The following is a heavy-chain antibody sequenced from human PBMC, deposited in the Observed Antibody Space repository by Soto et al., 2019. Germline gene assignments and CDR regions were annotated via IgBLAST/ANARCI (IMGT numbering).Heavy chain of an antibody. CDR1: GFTFSSYS. V-gene: IGHV3-21*01. CDR3: ASSIRADFDL. D-gene: IGHD3-9*01. Sequence: EVQLVESGGGLVKPGGSLRLSCAASGFTFSSYSVNWVRQAPGKGLEWVSSISSSSSYIYYADSVKGRFTISRDNAKNSLYLQMNSLRAEDTAVYYCASSIRADFDLWGRGTLVTVSS. CDR2: ISSSSSYI. J-gene: IGHJ2*01.